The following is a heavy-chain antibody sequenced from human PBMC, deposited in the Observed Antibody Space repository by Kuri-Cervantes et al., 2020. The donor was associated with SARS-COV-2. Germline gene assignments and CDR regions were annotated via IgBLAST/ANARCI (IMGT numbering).Heavy chain of an antibody. CDR1: GFTFTGYY. Sequence: ASVTVSCKASGFTFTGYYMHWVRQAPGQGLEWMGRINPNSGGTNYAQKFQGRVTMTRDTSISTAYMELSSLRSEDTAVYYCARAEVYCSSTSCPLPGGYWGQGTLVNGAS. CDR3: ARAEVYCSSTSCPLPGGY. J-gene: IGHJ4*02. CDR2: INPNSGGT. D-gene: IGHD2-2*01. V-gene: IGHV1-2*06.